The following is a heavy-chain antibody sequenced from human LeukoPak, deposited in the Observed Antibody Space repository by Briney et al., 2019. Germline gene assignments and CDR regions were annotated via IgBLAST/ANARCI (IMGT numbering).Heavy chain of an antibody. J-gene: IGHJ4*02. CDR2: IRKDGGDI. V-gene: IGHV3-7*01. CDR3: ARDAFGDFSY. CDR1: GLSLGNYW. Sequence: GGSLRLSCVGSGLSLGNYWMDWVRQVPGKGLEWVANIRKDGGDIHYVDSVKGRFTISRDNAKNSVYLQMHRLRAEDTAVYYCARDAFGDFSYWGQGILVTVSS. D-gene: IGHD3-10*01.